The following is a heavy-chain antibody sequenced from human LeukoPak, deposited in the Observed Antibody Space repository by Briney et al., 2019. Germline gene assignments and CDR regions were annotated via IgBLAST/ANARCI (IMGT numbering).Heavy chain of an antibody. D-gene: IGHD3-3*01. Sequence: SETLSLACAVYGGSFSGYYWSWIRQPPGKGLEWIGEINHSGSTNYNPSLKSRVTISVDTSKNQFSLKLSSVTAADTAVYYCARGRKTIFGVVIISFYFDYWGQGTLVTVSS. CDR1: GGSFSGYY. CDR3: ARGRKTIFGVVIISFYFDY. V-gene: IGHV4-34*01. J-gene: IGHJ4*02. CDR2: INHSGST.